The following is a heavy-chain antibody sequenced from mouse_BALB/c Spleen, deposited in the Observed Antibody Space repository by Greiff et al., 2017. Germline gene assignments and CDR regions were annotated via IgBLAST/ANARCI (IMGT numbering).Heavy chain of an antibody. D-gene: IGHD1-2*01. V-gene: IGHV2-2*02. CDR3: ARNPMAITTAVGDAMDY. J-gene: IGHJ4*01. Sequence: VQLQQSGPGLVQPSQSLSITCTVSGFSLTSYGVHWVRQSPGKGLEWLGVIWSGGSTDYNAAFISRLSISKDNSKSQVFFKMNSLQANDTAIYYCARNPMAITTAVGDAMDYWGQGTSVTVSS. CDR2: IWSGGST. CDR1: GFSLTSYG.